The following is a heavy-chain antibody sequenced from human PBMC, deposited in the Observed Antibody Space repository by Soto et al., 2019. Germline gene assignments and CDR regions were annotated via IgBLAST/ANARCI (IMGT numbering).Heavy chain of an antibody. V-gene: IGHV2-5*02. D-gene: IGHD3-16*01. CDR1: GFSLTTSGRG. Sequence: QITLKESGPTLVKPTQTLTLTCTFSGFSLTTSGRGVGWIRQPPGKALEWLALFFWGDDKRYSPSLKTRLTISKDTSTNQVVLTMPNMGPEATATYYCAHRRAMMDAFDVWGQGTVVTVSS. J-gene: IGHJ3*01. CDR2: FFWGDDK. CDR3: AHRRAMMDAFDV.